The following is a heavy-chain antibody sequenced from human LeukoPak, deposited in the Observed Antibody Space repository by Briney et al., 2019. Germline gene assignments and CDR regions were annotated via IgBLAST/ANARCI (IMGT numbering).Heavy chain of an antibody. CDR1: GFTFSSYW. J-gene: IGHJ4*02. CDR3: ARGFLPYYLLFDY. D-gene: IGHD2-8*01. Sequence: GGSLRLSCAASGFTFSSYWMNWVRQAPGKGLEWVANIKQDASEKYYVDSVKGRFTISRDNAKNSLYLQMNSLRAEDTAVYYCARGFLPYYLLFDYWGQGTLVTVSS. V-gene: IGHV3-7*01. CDR2: IKQDASEK.